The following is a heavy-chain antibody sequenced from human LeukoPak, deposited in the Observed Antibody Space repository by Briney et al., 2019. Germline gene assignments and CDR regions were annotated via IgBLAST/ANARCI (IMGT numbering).Heavy chain of an antibody. Sequence: GRSLRLSCAASGFTFSSYGMHWVRQAPGKGLEWVAVISYDGSNKYYADSVKGRFTISRDNSKNTLYLQMNSLRAEDTAVYYCAKVNIAAAWNDYWGQGTLVTVSS. V-gene: IGHV3-30*18. J-gene: IGHJ4*02. CDR2: ISYDGSNK. CDR3: AKVNIAAAWNDY. CDR1: GFTFSSYG. D-gene: IGHD6-13*01.